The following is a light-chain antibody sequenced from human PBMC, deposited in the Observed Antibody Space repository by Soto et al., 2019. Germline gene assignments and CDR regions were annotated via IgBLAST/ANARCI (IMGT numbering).Light chain of an antibody. CDR3: HQYNNWPPWT. CDR2: GAS. CDR1: QSVSSN. V-gene: IGKV3-15*01. Sequence: EIVMTQSPATLSVSPGERATLSCRASQSVSSNLAWYQQKPGQAPRLLIYGASTRATGIPARFSGSGSGTEFTLTISSLQSEDYAVYYCHQYNNWPPWTFGQRTKVDIK. J-gene: IGKJ1*01.